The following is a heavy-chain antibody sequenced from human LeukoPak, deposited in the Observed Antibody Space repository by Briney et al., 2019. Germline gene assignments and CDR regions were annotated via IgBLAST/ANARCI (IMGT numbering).Heavy chain of an antibody. CDR1: GYTFTGYY. D-gene: IGHD1-7*01. V-gene: IGHV1-2*02. CDR2: INPNSGGT. Sequence: ASVKVSCKASGYTFTGYYMHWVRQAPGQGLEWMGWINPNSGGTNYAQKFQGRVTMTRDTSISTAYMELSRLRSDDTAVYYCARVTGSPTGTTDYWGQGTLVTVSS. CDR3: ARVTGSPTGTTDY. J-gene: IGHJ4*02.